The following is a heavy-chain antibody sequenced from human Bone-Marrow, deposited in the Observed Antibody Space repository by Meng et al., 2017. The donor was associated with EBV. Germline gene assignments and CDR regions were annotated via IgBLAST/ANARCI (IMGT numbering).Heavy chain of an antibody. CDR3: ARRYSSSWYGPNWFDP. D-gene: IGHD6-13*01. Sequence: QGLLVQSGSAWKKPGASVKVSCNAFGYTFTSYAMNWVRQAPGQGLEWMGWINTNTGNPTYAQGFTGRFVFSLDTSVSTAYLQISSLKAEDTAVYYCARRYSSSWYGPNWFDPWGQGTLVTVSS. J-gene: IGHJ5*02. CDR2: INTNTGNP. CDR1: GYTFTSYA. V-gene: IGHV7-4-1*02.